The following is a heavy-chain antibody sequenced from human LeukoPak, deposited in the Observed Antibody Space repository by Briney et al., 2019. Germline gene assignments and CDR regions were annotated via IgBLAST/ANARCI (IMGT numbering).Heavy chain of an antibody. Sequence: PGGSLRLSCAASGFSFSTYTMHWVRQAPGKGLEYVSAINSNEDTTYYANSVKGRLTISRDNSKNTMYLQMGTLRAEDMAVYYCARDGFDYWGQGTLVTVSS. V-gene: IGHV3-64*01. CDR2: INSNEDTT. CDR3: ARDGFDY. CDR1: GFSFSTYT. J-gene: IGHJ4*02.